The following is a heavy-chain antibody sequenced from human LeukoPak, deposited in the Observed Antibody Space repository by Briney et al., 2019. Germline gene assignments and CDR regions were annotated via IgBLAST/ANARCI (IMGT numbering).Heavy chain of an antibody. V-gene: IGHV3-21*01. CDR2: ISSSSSYI. CDR1: GFTFSSYS. CDR3: ARDPGKWPIGY. J-gene: IGHJ4*02. D-gene: IGHD5-12*01. Sequence: GGSLRLSCAASGFTFSSYSMNWVRQAPGKGLEWVSSISSSSSYIYYADSVKGRFTISRDNTKNSLYLQMNSLRAEDTAVYYCARDPGKWPIGYWGQGTLVTVSS.